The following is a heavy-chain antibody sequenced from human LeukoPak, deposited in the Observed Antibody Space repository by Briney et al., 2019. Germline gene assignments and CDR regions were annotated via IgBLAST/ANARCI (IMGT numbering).Heavy chain of an antibody. V-gene: IGHV3-66*01. CDR1: GFTVSSNY. J-gene: IGHJ4*02. CDR3: ARDLRNWNYGKDY. CDR2: IYSGGST. Sequence: GGSLRLSCAASGFTVSSNYMSWVRQAPGKGLEWVSVIYSGGSTYYADSVKGRFTISRDISKNTLHLQMNSLRAEDTAVYYCARDLRNWNYGKDYWGQGTLVTVSS. D-gene: IGHD1-7*01.